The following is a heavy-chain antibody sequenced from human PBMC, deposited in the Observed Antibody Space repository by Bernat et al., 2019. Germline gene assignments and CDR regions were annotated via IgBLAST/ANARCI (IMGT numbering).Heavy chain of an antibody. CDR1: GFTVNSNY. J-gene: IGHJ4*02. CDR2: IYSGGST. Sequence: EVQLVESGGGLIQPGGSLRVSCAASGFTVNSNYMSWVRQAPGKGLEWVSVIYSGGSTYYADSVKGRFTISRDNSKNTLYLKMNSLGAEDTAVYYCAREGVEAVTGKGPLGYWGQGTLVTVSS. CDR3: AREGVEAVTGKGPLGY. D-gene: IGHD6-19*01. V-gene: IGHV3-53*01.